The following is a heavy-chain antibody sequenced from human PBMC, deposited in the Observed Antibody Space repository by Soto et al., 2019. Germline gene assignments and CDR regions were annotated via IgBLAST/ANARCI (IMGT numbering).Heavy chain of an antibody. CDR1: GFTFSDDY. CDR3: ASGLSRSILNYLDH. D-gene: IGHD2-15*01. Sequence: GGSLRLSGAASGFTFSDDYMTRLRHAPGKGPKCISNISFASSFTNYTDSVNGRLTTSRDNAKNTLYLQMNTQRVEDTAVYHCASGLSRSILNYLDHWGQGVLVTVSS. CDR2: ISFASSFT. J-gene: IGHJ5*02. V-gene: IGHV3-11*06.